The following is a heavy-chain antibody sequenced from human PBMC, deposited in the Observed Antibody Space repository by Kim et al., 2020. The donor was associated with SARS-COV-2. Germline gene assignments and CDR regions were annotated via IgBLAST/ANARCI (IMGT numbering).Heavy chain of an antibody. D-gene: IGHD3-22*01. CDR2: ISSSSSYI. CDR1: GFTFSSYS. J-gene: IGHJ4*02. CDR3: ARDHLRYYDSSGYADY. V-gene: IGHV3-21*01. Sequence: GGSLRLSCAASGFTFSSYSMNWVRQAPGKGLEWVSSISSSSSYIYYADSVKGRFTISRDNAKNSLYLQMNSLRAEDTAVYYCARDHLRYYDSSGYADYWGQGTLVTVSS.